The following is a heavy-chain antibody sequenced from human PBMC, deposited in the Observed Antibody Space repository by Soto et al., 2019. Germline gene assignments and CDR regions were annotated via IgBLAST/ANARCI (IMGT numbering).Heavy chain of an antibody. Sequence: RGSLRLSCTASGFMFGSYWMTWVRHVPGKGLQWVANIKRDGSEKYYVDFVKGRFTISRDNADNSVFLDMNNLRVDDTATYYCARVRATDYEIDYWGQGALVTVYS. CDR3: ARVRATDYEIDY. V-gene: IGHV3-7*03. CDR1: GFMFGSYW. D-gene: IGHD4-17*01. CDR2: IKRDGSEK. J-gene: IGHJ4*02.